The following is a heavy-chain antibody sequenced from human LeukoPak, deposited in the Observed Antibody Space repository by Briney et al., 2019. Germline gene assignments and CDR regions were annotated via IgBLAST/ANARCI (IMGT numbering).Heavy chain of an antibody. Sequence: GGSLRLSCAASGFTVSTTYMSWVRQAPRKGLEGVSIIYTGGCTYYAHSVKGRFTISSDNSKNTVYLQMNSLRAEDTAVYFCARDLGTNDAFDIWGQGRMLTVSS. V-gene: IGHV3-53*01. J-gene: IGHJ3*02. CDR3: ARDLGTNDAFDI. CDR2: IYTGGCT. D-gene: IGHD7-27*01. CDR1: GFTVSTTY.